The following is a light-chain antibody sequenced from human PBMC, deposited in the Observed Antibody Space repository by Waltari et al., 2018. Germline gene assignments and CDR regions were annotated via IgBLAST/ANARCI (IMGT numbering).Light chain of an antibody. CDR2: EVN. V-gene: IGLV2-23*02. J-gene: IGLJ2*01. Sequence: QSALTQPASVSGSPGHSIPIPCTGTSRYVGGLNLVSWYQLLPGKAPKLLISEVNKRPSGVSNRFSGSKSGITASLTISGLQAGDEADYYCCSYAGSTTFVLFGGGTKLTVL. CDR1: SRYVGGLNL. CDR3: CSYAGSTTFVL.